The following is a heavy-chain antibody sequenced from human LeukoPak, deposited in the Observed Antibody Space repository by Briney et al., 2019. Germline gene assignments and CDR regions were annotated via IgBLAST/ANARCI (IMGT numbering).Heavy chain of an antibody. CDR3: ARTTEGYAGGPGYSYYYYMDV. CDR1: GGSFSGYY. J-gene: IGHJ6*03. CDR2: INHSGST. V-gene: IGHV4-34*01. Sequence: PSETLSLTCAVYGGSFSGYYWSWIRQPPGKGLEWIGEINHSGSTNYNPSLKSRVTISVDTSKNQVSLKLRSVTAADTAVYYCARTTEGYAGGPGYSYYYYMDVWGKGTTVTISS. D-gene: IGHD5-12*01.